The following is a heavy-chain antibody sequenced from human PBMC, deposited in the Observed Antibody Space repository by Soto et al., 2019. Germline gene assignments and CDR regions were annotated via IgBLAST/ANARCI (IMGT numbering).Heavy chain of an antibody. CDR1: GGTFSSYA. CDR3: ARGGLFYYDSSGYYSRGFDP. J-gene: IGHJ5*02. CDR2: IIPIFGTA. V-gene: IGHV1-69*13. D-gene: IGHD3-22*01. Sequence: GASVKVSCKASGGTFSSYAISWLRQAPGQGLEWMGGIIPIFGTANYAQKFQGRVTITADESTSTAYMELSSLRSEDTAVYYCARGGLFYYDSSGYYSRGFDPWGQGTLVTVS.